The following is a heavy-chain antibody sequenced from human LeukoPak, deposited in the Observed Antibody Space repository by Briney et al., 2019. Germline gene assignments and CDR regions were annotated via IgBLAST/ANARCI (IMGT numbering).Heavy chain of an antibody. CDR2: IYPGDSDS. V-gene: IGHV5-51*01. CDR1: GYTFTTYW. J-gene: IGHJ4*02. D-gene: IGHD6-13*01. CDR3: AGLAKAAALYYFDY. Sequence: GESLKISRKGSGYTFTTYWIAWVRQMPGKGLEWMGIIYPGDSDSRYSPSFQGQVTFSADKSISTAYLQWSSLKASDTAMYYCAGLAKAAALYYFDYWGQGTLVTVSS.